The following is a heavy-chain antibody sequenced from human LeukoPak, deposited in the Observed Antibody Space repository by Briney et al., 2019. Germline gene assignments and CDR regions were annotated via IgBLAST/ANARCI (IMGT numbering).Heavy chain of an antibody. CDR1: GFTFSSYW. D-gene: IGHD1-1*01. J-gene: IGHJ4*02. V-gene: IGHV3-7*01. Sequence: GGSLRLSCSASGFTFSSYWMSWVRQAPGKGREWVANIKQDGSEKYYVDSVKGRFTISRDNTKNLLFLEMNNLTGDDTAIYYCVRESRPGGAMGLYHNLDYWGQGTLVAVSS. CDR2: IKQDGSEK. CDR3: VRESRPGGAMGLYHNLDY.